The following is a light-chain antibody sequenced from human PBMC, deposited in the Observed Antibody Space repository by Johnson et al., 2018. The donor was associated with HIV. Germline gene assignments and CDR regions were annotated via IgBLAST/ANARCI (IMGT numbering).Light chain of an antibody. CDR2: QNT. J-gene: IGLJ1*01. Sequence: QSVLTQPPSVSAAPGQKVTISCSGGISDVVNYVSWYQQLPGTAPKLLIYQNTWRPSWIPDRFSGSTSGASATLAIPGLQTGDEADYYCGTWDNSLKAEVFGTGTKVTVL. CDR1: ISDVVNY. V-gene: IGLV1-51*02. CDR3: GTWDNSLKAEV.